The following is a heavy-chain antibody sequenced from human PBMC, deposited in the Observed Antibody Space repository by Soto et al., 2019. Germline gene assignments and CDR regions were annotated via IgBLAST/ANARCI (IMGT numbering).Heavy chain of an antibody. V-gene: IGHV3-11*01. CDR2: ISASGNTI. Sequence: QGHLVESGGALVKPGGSLRLSCAASGFTFSEYYMSWIRQAPGEGLDWISYISASGNTIYYVDSVKGRLTISRDNAKNSPNLEMNSLSAEDTAVYYCASGLTPFADWGQGTLVTVSS. D-gene: IGHD3-9*01. CDR1: GFTFSEYY. J-gene: IGHJ4*02. CDR3: ASGLTPFAD.